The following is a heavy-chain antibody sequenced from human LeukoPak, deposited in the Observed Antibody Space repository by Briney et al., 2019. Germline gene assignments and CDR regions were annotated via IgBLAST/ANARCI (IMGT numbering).Heavy chain of an antibody. D-gene: IGHD6-19*01. CDR3: ARGLNSGWYAPLCFDP. V-gene: IGHV3-9*01. CDR2: ISWNSGSI. Sequence: GGSLRLSCAASGFTFDDYAMHWVRQAPGKGLEWVSGISWNSGSIGYADSVKGRFTTSRDNAKNTLYLQMNSLGAEDTAVYYCARGLNSGWYAPLCFDPWGQGTLVTVSS. CDR1: GFTFDDYA. J-gene: IGHJ5*02.